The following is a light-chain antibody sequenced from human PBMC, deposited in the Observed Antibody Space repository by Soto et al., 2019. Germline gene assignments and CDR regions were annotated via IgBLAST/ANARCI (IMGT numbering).Light chain of an antibody. CDR2: DVS. CDR3: SSYTSSSTLVV. Sequence: QSALTQPASVSGSPGQSITISCSGTSSDVGGYNYVSWYQQHPGKAPKLMIYDVSDRPSEVSNRFSGYKSGNTASLTISGLQAEDEADYYCSSYTSSSTLVVFGGGTKLTVL. J-gene: IGLJ2*01. V-gene: IGLV2-14*01. CDR1: SSDVGGYNY.